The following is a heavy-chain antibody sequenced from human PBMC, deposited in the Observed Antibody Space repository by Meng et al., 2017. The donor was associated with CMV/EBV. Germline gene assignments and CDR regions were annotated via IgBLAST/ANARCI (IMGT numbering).Heavy chain of an antibody. CDR1: GFTFSSYS. D-gene: IGHD3-22*01. Sequence: GGSLRLSCAASGFTFSSYSMNWVRQAPGKGLEWVSSISSRSSYIYYADSVKGRFTISRDNAKNSLYLQMNSLRAEDTAVYYCARDFAAASSVVTRKVVWSYYYYYYGMDVWGQGTTVTVSS. CDR2: ISSRSSYI. J-gene: IGHJ6*02. V-gene: IGHV3-21*01. CDR3: ARDFAAASSVVTRKVVWSYYYYYYGMDV.